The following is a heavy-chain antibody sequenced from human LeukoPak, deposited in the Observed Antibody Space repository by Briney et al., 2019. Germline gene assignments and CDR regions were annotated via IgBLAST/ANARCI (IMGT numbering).Heavy chain of an antibody. D-gene: IGHD1-26*01. Sequence: SGTLSLTCTVSGGSISSGSYYWSWIRQPAGKGLEWIGRIYTSGSTNYNPSLKSRVTISVDTSKNQFSLKLSSVTAADTAVYYCARERIRGDYFDYWGQGTLVTVSS. CDR1: GGSISSGSYY. CDR3: ARERIRGDYFDY. V-gene: IGHV4-61*02. CDR2: IYTSGST. J-gene: IGHJ4*02.